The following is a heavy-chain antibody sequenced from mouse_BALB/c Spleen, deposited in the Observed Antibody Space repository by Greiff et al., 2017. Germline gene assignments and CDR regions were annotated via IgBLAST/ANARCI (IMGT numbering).Heavy chain of an antibody. CDR1: GFTFSSYG. Sequence: EVQLVESGGGLVQPGGSLKLSCAASGFTFSSYGMSWVRQTPDKRLELVATINSNGGSTYYPDSVKGRFTISRDNAKNTLYLQMSSLKSEDTAMYYCARRWLLRLDYWGQGTTLTVSS. D-gene: IGHD2-3*01. V-gene: IGHV5-6-3*01. CDR2: INSNGGST. J-gene: IGHJ2*01. CDR3: ARRWLLRLDY.